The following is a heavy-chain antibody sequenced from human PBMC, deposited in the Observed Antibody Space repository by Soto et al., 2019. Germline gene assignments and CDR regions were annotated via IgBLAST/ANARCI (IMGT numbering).Heavy chain of an antibody. CDR3: VRDLHEPLAADALREAN. V-gene: IGHV3-48*03. CDR1: GFTFSSYE. J-gene: IGHJ4*02. CDR2: ISSSGTGT. Sequence: EMQLMQSGGGLVQPGGSLRLSCAASGFTFSSYEMHWVRQAPGKGLEWISYISSSGTGTYYADSVRGRFTMSRDNTKNSASLQMYSLRAEDTAIYYCVRDLHEPLAADALREANWGQGTQVTVSS. D-gene: IGHD4-17*01.